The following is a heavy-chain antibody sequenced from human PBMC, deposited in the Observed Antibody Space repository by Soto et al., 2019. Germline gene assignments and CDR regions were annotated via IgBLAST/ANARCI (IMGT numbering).Heavy chain of an antibody. CDR3: VTAHALGFSNWFDP. CDR1: GYIFSANY. V-gene: IGHV1-2*02. Sequence: QVILVQSGAEVQKPGASLKVSCKASGYIFSANYIHWVRQAPGQGREWLGWINPHSGATNYAQKFLGRVTMSAETSASTAYMDLARLKSDDTAVYYCVTAHALGFSNWFDPWGRGTLVTVSS. J-gene: IGHJ5*02. CDR2: INPHSGAT. D-gene: IGHD3-10*01.